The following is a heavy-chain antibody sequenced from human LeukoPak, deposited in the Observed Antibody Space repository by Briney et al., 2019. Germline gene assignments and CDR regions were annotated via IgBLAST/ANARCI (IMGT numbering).Heavy chain of an antibody. J-gene: IGHJ3*02. V-gene: IGHV4-4*07. CDR2: IYTSGST. D-gene: IGHD2-21*02. Sequence: PSETLSPTCTGSGVSTTTSFWSRIRQPAGKGLEWIGRIYTSGSTDYNPSLKSRVSMSLDTSKSQLSLELNSVTAADTAVYFCARGPGALTQETFDMWGQGTLVTVSS. CDR1: GVSTTTSF. CDR3: ARGPGALTQETFDM.